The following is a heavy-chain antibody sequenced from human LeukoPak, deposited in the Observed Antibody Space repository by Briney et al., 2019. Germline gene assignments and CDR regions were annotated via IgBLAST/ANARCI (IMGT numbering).Heavy chain of an antibody. CDR1: GGSVNTYY. CDR3: ARLRRDINDWYADDC. CDR2: ISITEGT. D-gene: IGHD6-19*01. V-gene: IGHV4-4*07. J-gene: IGHJ4*02. Sequence: NASETLSLTCSVSGGSVNTYYWSWIRQSAGKGLEWIGRISITEGTNYNPSLKSRVSMSVDASKSQVSLKLGSVTAADTAVYYCARLRRDINDWYADDCWGQGTLVTVSS.